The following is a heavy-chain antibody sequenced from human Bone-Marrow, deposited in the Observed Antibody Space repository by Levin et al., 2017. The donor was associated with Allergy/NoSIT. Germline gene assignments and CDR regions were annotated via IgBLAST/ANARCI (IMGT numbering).Heavy chain of an antibody. V-gene: IGHV3-74*01. Sequence: GGSLRLSCEASGFTLSSYWMHWVRQAPGKGLVWVSRIKSDGSSISYADSVKGRFTISRDNAKNTLYLEMNSLRPEDTAVYYCARGVVVTAQRFFDLWGRGTLVTVSS. CDR3: ARGVVVTAQRFFDL. J-gene: IGHJ2*01. D-gene: IGHD2-21*02. CDR1: GFTLSSYW. CDR2: IKSDGSSI.